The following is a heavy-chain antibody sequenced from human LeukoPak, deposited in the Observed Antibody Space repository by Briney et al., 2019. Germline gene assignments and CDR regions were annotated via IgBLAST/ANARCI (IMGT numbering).Heavy chain of an antibody. J-gene: IGHJ4*02. CDR2: IKHDGSEK. CDR3: ATDRGWRTSGYYLYYFEY. V-gene: IGHV3-7*01. D-gene: IGHD3-3*01. CDR1: GFIFTNYF. Sequence: GGSLRLSCAASGFIFTNYFTSWVRQAPGKGLEWVASIKHDGSEKYCVDSVRGRFTISRDNTMNSLYLQMSSLRAEDTAVYYCATDRGWRTSGYYLYYFEYWGQGTLVTYSS.